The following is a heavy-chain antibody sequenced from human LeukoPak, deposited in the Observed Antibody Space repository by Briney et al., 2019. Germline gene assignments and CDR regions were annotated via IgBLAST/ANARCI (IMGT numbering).Heavy chain of an antibody. CDR3: ARLGSPEYYYDSSGYYPFDY. Sequence: SETLSLTRTVSGGSISSYYWSWIRQPPGKGLEWIGYIYYSGSTNYNPSLKSRVTISVDTSKNQFSLKLSSVTAADTAVYYCARLGSPEYYYDSSGYYPFDYWGQGTLVTVSS. CDR2: IYYSGST. CDR1: GGSISSYY. J-gene: IGHJ4*02. V-gene: IGHV4-59*08. D-gene: IGHD3-22*01.